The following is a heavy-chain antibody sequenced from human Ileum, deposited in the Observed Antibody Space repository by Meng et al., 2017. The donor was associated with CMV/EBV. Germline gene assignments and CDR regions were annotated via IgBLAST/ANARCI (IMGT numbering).Heavy chain of an antibody. CDR2: INHGGSS. D-gene: IGHD3-3*01. CDR3: ARASPQRRFLSY. CDR1: GGSFSEYH. Sequence: QVQLQQWGAGLVKPSETLSLMCAVYGGSFSEYHWSWIRQPPGKGLEWIGEINHGGSSNYNPSLKSRVTISVDRSRNQVSLKLTSVTAADTAVYYCARASPQRRFLSYWGQGTLVTVSS. V-gene: IGHV4-34*01. J-gene: IGHJ4*02.